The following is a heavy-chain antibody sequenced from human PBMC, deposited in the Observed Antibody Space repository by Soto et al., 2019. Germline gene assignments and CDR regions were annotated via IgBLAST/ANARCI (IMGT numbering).Heavy chain of an antibody. D-gene: IGHD5-18*01. CDR1: GGTFSSYP. CDR3: ARRDSRGYFRYFDN. Sequence: QVQLVQSGAEVKKPGSSVKVSCKASGGTFSSYPISWVRQAPGQGLEWMGGTNANLGTGNYAQKFQGRLTITTDISTTTAYTELSTLRSEDTAVYYCARRDSRGYFRYFDNWGQGTLVTVSS. J-gene: IGHJ4*02. CDR2: TNANLGTG. V-gene: IGHV1-69*06.